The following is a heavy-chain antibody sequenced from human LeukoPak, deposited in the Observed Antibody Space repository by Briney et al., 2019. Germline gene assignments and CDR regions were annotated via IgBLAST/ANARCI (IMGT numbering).Heavy chain of an antibody. CDR1: GFTFSSYA. CDR2: ISYDGSNK. J-gene: IGHJ4*02. V-gene: IGHV3-30-3*01. Sequence: PGGSLRLSCAASGFTFSSYAMHWVRQAPGKGLEWVAVISYDGSNKYYADSVKGRFTISRDNSKNTLYLQMNSLRAEDTAVYYCASPYYDFWSGYHCPGGDYWGQGTLVTVSS. D-gene: IGHD3-3*01. CDR3: ASPYYDFWSGYHCPGGDY.